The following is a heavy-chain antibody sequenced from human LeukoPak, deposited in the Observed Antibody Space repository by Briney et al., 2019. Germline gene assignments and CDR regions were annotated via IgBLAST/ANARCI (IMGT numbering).Heavy chain of an antibody. CDR2: INHSGST. V-gene: IGHV4-34*01. CDR1: GGSFSGYY. Sequence: SETLSLTCAVYGGSFSGYYWSWIRQPPGKGLEWIGEINHSGSTNYNPSLKSRVTLSVDTSKNQFSLKLSSVTAADTAVYYCARSRGVSSGWTLDNWFDPWGQGTLVTVSS. D-gene: IGHD6-19*01. J-gene: IGHJ5*02. CDR3: ARSRGVSSGWTLDNWFDP.